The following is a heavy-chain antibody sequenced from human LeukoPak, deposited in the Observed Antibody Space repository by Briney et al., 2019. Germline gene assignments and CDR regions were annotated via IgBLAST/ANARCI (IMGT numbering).Heavy chain of an antibody. CDR3: ASRGTIFRGDAFDI. CDR1: GLTVRYNY. D-gene: IGHD3-3*01. J-gene: IGHJ3*02. Sequence: PGGSLRLSCADSGLTVRYNYMTWVRQAPGKGLEWVSIIYDGGNTYYADSVKGRFTISRHSSKTTLFLQLNRLRLEDTAIYYCASRGTIFRGDAFDIWGHGTMVTVSS. V-gene: IGHV3-53*04. CDR2: IYDGGNT.